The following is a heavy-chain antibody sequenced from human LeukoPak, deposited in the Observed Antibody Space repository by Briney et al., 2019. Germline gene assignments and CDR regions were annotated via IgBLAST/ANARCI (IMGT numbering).Heavy chain of an antibody. CDR3: ARGAKYYFGSRTYFFFEY. CDR2: IYTSGTT. V-gene: IGHV4-4*07. CDR1: GGSFSSYY. D-gene: IGHD3-10*01. J-gene: IGHJ4*02. Sequence: PSETLSLTCTVSGGSFSSYYWSWIRQPAGKGLEWIGHIYTSGTTNYNPSLKSRVTMSIDTSKNQFSLKLSSVTAADTAIYYCARGAKYYFGSRTYFFFEYWGQGTLLTVSS.